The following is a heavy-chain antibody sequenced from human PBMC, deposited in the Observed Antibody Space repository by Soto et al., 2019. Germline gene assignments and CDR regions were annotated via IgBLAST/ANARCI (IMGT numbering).Heavy chain of an antibody. Sequence: PGGSLRLSCAASGFTFSSSGMHWVRQAPGKGLEWVANIKQDGSEKYYVDSVKGRFTISRDNSRNTLYLQMNSLRAEDTAVYYCAKEYSNGWYYFEYWGQGTLVTVSS. CDR1: GFTFSSSG. CDR3: AKEYSNGWYYFEY. D-gene: IGHD6-19*01. CDR2: IKQDGSEK. J-gene: IGHJ4*02. V-gene: IGHV3-7*01.